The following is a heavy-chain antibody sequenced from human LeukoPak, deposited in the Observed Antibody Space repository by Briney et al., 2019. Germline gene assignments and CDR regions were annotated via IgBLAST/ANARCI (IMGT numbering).Heavy chain of an antibody. CDR3: ARGPKAGVVVVVAATTDWYFDL. V-gene: IGHV4-59*01. J-gene: IGHJ2*01. CDR2: IYYSGST. D-gene: IGHD2-15*01. CDR1: GGSISSYY. Sequence: SETLSLTCTVSGGSISSYYWSWIRQPPGKGVEWIGYIYYSGSTNYNPSLKSRVTISVDTSKNQFSLKLSSVTAADTAVYYCARGPKAGVVVVVAATTDWYFDLWGRGTLVTVSS.